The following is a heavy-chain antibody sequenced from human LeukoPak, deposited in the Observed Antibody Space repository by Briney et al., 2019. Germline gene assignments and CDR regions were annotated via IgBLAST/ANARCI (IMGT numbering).Heavy chain of an antibody. J-gene: IGHJ4*02. D-gene: IGHD1-26*01. CDR2: INADNGNT. Sequence: ASVKVSCKASGYTFTSYGISWVRQAPGQRLEWMGWINADNGNTKYSQKFQGRVTITRDKAANTAYMELSSLRSEDTAVCYCARDGPPIVGTTTPFFYWGQGTLVTVSS. CDR1: GYTFTSYG. CDR3: ARDGPPIVGTTTPFFY. V-gene: IGHV1-3*01.